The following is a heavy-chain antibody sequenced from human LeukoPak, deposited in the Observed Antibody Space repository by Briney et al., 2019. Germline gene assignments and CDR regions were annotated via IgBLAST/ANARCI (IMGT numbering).Heavy chain of an antibody. CDR3: ARGERPDHYYFDY. CDR2: INHSGST. CDR1: GGSIRSSYYY. D-gene: IGHD1-14*01. Sequence: SETLSLTCTVSGGSIRSSYYYWSWIRQPPGKGLEWIGEINHSGSTNYNPSLKSRVTISVDTSKNQFSLKLSSVTAADTAVYYCARGERPDHYYFDYWGQGTLVTVSS. V-gene: IGHV4-39*07. J-gene: IGHJ4*02.